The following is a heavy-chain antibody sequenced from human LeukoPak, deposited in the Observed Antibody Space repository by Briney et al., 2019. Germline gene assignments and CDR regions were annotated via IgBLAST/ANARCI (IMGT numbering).Heavy chain of an antibody. V-gene: IGHV3-64*01. CDR1: GFVFSTYA. D-gene: IGHD5-24*01. Sequence: GGSLRLSCAASGFVFSTYAIHWVRHVPGKGLEYVSGINGNGEYTDYANSVKGRFTISRDNFKNTVYLQMGSLRAEDMAVYYCARDLFSGAEMATLDYWGQGTLVTVSS. CDR3: ARDLFSGAEMATLDY. CDR2: INGNGEYT. J-gene: IGHJ4*02.